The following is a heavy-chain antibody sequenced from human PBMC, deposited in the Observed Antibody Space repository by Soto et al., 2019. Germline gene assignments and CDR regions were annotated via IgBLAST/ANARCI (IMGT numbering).Heavy chain of an antibody. CDR1: GGSISCYH. CDR3: ARGIVHENWLDP. Sequence: SETLSLTCTVSGGSISCYHWSWIRQPPGKGLEWIGYISYSGSTSYNPSLKSRVTISLDTSKNQFSLKLSSMTAADAAVYYCARGIVHENWLDPWGQGTLVTVS. V-gene: IGHV4-59*08. J-gene: IGHJ5*02. CDR2: ISYSGST. D-gene: IGHD1-1*01.